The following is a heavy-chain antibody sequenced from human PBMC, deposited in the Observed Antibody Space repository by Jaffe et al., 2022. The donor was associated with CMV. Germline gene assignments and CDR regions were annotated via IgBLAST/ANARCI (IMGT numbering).Heavy chain of an antibody. J-gene: IGHJ6*02. D-gene: IGHD3-3*01. CDR1: GFTFSSYS. CDR3: ARDPWSGYSNYYYYYGMDV. Sequence: EVQLVESGGGLVKPGGSLRLSCAASGFTFSSYSMNWVRQAPGKGLEWVSSISSSSSYIYYADSVKGRFTISRDNAKNSLYLQMNSLRAEDTAVYYCARDPWSGYSNYYYYYGMDVWGQGTTVTVSS. V-gene: IGHV3-21*01. CDR2: ISSSSSYI.